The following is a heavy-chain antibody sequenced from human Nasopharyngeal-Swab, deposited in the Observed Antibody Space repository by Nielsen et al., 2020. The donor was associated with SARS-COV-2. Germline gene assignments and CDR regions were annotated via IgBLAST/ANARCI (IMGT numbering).Heavy chain of an antibody. CDR3: AREQVTMVRGVISRYYYYGMDV. J-gene: IGHJ6*02. D-gene: IGHD3-10*01. V-gene: IGHV3-9*01. CDR1: GFSFDDYA. Sequence: SLKISCAASGFSFDDYAMHWVRQAPGKGLEWVSGISWNSGTIGYADSVKGRFTISRDNAKNSLYLQMNSLRGEDTAVYYCAREQVTMVRGVISRYYYYGMDVWGQGTTVTVSS. CDR2: ISWNSGTI.